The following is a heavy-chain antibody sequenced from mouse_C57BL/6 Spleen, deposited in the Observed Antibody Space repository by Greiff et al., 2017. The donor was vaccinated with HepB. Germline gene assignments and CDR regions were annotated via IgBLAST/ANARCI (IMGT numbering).Heavy chain of an antibody. CDR3: ARHAVYYYGSRDAMDY. CDR1: GYTFTEYT. Sequence: VKLMESGAELVKPGASVKLSCKASGYTFTEYTIHWVKQRSGQGLEWIGWFYPGSGSIKYNEKFKDKATLTADKSSSTVYMELSRLTSEDSAVYFCARHAVYYYGSRDAMDYWGQGTSVTVSS. D-gene: IGHD1-1*01. J-gene: IGHJ4*01. V-gene: IGHV1-62-2*01. CDR2: FYPGSGSI.